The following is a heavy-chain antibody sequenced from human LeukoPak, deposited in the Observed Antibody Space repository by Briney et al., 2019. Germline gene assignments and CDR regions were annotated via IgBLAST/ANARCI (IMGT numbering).Heavy chain of an antibody. V-gene: IGHV4-39*01. CDR2: IHYSGST. D-gene: IGHD3-22*01. J-gene: IGHJ4*02. Sequence: SEPLSLSCTVSGGSISSSNSYWGWIRQPPGKGLEWIGSIHYSGSTYYNPSLKGRVTISVDTSKNQFFLKLSSVTAADTAVYYCARLYYYDSSGYVDYWGQGTLVAVSS. CDR3: ARLYYYDSSGYVDY. CDR1: GGSISSSNSY.